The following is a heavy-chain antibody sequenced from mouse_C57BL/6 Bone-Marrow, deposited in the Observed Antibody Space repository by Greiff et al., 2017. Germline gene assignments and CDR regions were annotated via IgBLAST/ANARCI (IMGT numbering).Heavy chain of an antibody. J-gene: IGHJ2*01. CDR2: IDPSDSYT. CDR3: ARFGLGSDY. Sequence: QVQLQQPGAELVKPGASVKLSCKASGYTFTSYWMQWVKQRPGQGLEWIGEIDPSDSYTNNNQKFKGKATLTVDTSSSTAYMQLSSLTSEDSAVYYCARFGLGSDYWGQGTALTVSS. D-gene: IGHD3-3*01. V-gene: IGHV1-50*01. CDR1: GYTFTSYW.